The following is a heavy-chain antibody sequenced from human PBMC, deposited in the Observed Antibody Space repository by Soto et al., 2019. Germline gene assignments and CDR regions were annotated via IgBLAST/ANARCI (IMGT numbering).Heavy chain of an antibody. J-gene: IGHJ4*02. CDR2: ISAYSGNT. CDR1: GYTFSSFG. V-gene: IGHV1-18*01. CDR3: ARVGVYCSSTSCFDY. Sequence: QVQLVQSGAEVKKPGASVKVSCKASGYTFSSFGISWVRQAPGQGLEWMGWISAYSGNTDYAQNLQGRVTMTTDTSTTTASMELRSLRSDDTAVYFCARVGVYCSSTSCFDYWGQGTLVTVSS. D-gene: IGHD2-2*01.